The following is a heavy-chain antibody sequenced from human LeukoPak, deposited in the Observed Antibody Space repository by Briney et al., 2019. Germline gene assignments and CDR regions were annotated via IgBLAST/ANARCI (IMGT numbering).Heavy chain of an antibody. CDR2: IIPIFGTA. V-gene: IGHV1-69*06. D-gene: IGHD6-19*01. CDR3: ASADSGWYLD. CDR1: GGTFSSYA. J-gene: IGHJ4*02. Sequence: SVKVSCKASGGTFSSYAISWVRQAPGQGLEWMGGIIPIFGTANYAQKFQGRVTITADKSTSTAYMELSSLRSEDTAAYYCASADSGWYLDWGQGTLVTVSS.